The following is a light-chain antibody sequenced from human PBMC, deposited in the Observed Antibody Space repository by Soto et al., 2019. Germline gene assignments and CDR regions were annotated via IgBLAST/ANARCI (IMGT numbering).Light chain of an antibody. CDR2: AAS. V-gene: IGKV1-9*01. CDR1: QGISSY. J-gene: IGKJ2*01. Sequence: IQLTQSPSSLSASVGDRVTITCRASQGISSYLAWYQQKPGKAPKLLIYAASTLQSGVPSRFSGSESGTDFTLPISSLQPEDFATYYCKQLNSYPLYTFGQGTKLEIK. CDR3: KQLNSYPLYT.